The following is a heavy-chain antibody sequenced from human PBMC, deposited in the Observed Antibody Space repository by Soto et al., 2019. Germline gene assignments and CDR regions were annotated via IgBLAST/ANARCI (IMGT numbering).Heavy chain of an antibody. V-gene: IGHV1-18*04. CDR2: ISAYNGNT. J-gene: IGHJ3*02. D-gene: IGHD3-22*01. CDR3: ARDRQYYDSSGYPDAFDI. CDR1: GHTFTSYC. Sequence: ASVKVSCKASGHTFTSYCISWVRQAPGQGLEWMGWISAYNGNTNYAQKLQGRVTMTTDTSTSTAYMELRSLRSDDTAVYYCARDRQYYDSSGYPDAFDIWGQGTMVTVSS.